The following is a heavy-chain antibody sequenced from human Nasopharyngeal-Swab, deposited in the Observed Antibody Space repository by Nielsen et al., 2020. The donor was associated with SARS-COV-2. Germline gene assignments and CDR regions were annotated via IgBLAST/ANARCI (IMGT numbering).Heavy chain of an antibody. CDR2: MNPNSGNT. Sequence: ASVKVSCKASGYTFTSYDINWVRQATGQGLEWMGWMNPNSGNTGYAQKFQGRVTMTRNTSISTAYMELSSLGSEDTAVYYCARDREPGIAYYYGMDVWGQGTTVTVSS. V-gene: IGHV1-8*01. CDR3: ARDREPGIAYYYGMDV. J-gene: IGHJ6*02. CDR1: GYTFTSYD. D-gene: IGHD6-13*01.